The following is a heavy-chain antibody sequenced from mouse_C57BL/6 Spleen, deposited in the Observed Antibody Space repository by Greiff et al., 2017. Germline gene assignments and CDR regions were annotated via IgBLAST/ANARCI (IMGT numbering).Heavy chain of an antibody. CDR2: IDPENGDT. J-gene: IGHJ2*01. D-gene: IGHD1-1*01. V-gene: IGHV14-4*01. CDR1: GFNIKDDY. Sequence: VQLQQSGAELVRPGASVKLSCTASGFNIKDDYMHWVKQRPEQGLEWIGWIDPENGDTEYASKFQGKATITADTSSNTAYLQLSSLTSEDTAVYYCTTSYYGSTFYFDYWGQGTTLTVSS. CDR3: TTSYYGSTFYFDY.